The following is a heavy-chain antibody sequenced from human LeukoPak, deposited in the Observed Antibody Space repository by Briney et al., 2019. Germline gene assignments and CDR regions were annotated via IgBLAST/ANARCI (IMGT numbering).Heavy chain of an antibody. Sequence: GESLKISWKGSESSFTTYWIGWVRQMPGKGLEWMGIIYPGDSDNRYSPFLQGQVTISAYKSNSTAYLQWSRLKASDTAKYYCSRTGAGNGDYWGQGTLVTVSS. CDR3: SRTGAGNGDY. CDR2: IYPGDSDN. J-gene: IGHJ4*02. V-gene: IGHV5-51*01. CDR1: ESSFTTYW. D-gene: IGHD6-19*01.